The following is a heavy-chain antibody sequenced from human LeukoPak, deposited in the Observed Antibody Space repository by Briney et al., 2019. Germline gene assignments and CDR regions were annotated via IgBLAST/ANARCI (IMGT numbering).Heavy chain of an antibody. CDR3: TTRSPARYCSDGACYSSADY. Sequence: GGSLRLSCAASGFSFSDAWMNWVSQAPGKGLEWVGHIRSKADGGTPDYIAPVKGRFTISRDDSKDTLYLQMNSLNTEDTAMYYCTTRSPARYCSDGACYSSADYWGQGTLVTVSS. V-gene: IGHV3-15*07. CDR1: GFSFSDAW. CDR2: IRSKADGGTP. D-gene: IGHD2-15*01. J-gene: IGHJ4*02.